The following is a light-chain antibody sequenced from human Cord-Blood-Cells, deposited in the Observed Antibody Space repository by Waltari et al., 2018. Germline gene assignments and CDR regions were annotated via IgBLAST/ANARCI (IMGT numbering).Light chain of an antibody. J-gene: IGLJ2*01. V-gene: IGLV2-14*01. CDR2: DVS. CDR3: SSYTSSSTL. Sequence: QSALTQPASVSGSPGQSIPISCTGTSSDVGGYHYVSWYQQHPGKAPKLMIYDVSNRPSGVSNRFSGSKSGNTASLTISGLQAEDEADYYCSSYTSSSTLFGGGTKLTVL. CDR1: SSDVGGYHY.